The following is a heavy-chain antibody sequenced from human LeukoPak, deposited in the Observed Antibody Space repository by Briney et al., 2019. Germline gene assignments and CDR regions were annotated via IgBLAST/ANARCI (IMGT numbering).Heavy chain of an antibody. CDR1: GYTFTSYS. Sequence: ASVKVSCKTSGYTFTSYSVSWVRQAPGQRLEWMGWISTYNYNRNYAQKFRGRVTLTKDTSTSTVYMELRSLRFDDTAIYYCARQVVTSMALPDYWGQGTLVTVSS. J-gene: IGHJ4*02. CDR2: ISTYNYNR. D-gene: IGHD5-18*01. CDR3: ARQVVTSMALPDY. V-gene: IGHV1-18*01.